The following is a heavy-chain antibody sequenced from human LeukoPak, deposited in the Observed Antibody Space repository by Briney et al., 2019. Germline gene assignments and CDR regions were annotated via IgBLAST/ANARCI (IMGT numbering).Heavy chain of an antibody. J-gene: IGHJ3*02. D-gene: IGHD5-12*01. Sequence: SGRSLRLSCAASGSTFSSYGMHRDRQVPGKWMVWISRINTDGSSTSNADSVKGRFTIPRDNAKNTLYVQMNSLRAEDTAVYYCARDYLCAFDIWGQGTMVTVSS. CDR1: GSTFSSYG. CDR3: ARDYLCAFDI. CDR2: INTDGSST. V-gene: IGHV3-74*01.